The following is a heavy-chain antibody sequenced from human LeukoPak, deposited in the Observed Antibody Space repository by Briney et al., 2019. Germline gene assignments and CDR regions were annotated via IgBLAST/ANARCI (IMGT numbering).Heavy chain of an antibody. D-gene: IGHD2-15*01. CDR1: GYTFTSYG. V-gene: IGHV1-18*01. CDR2: ISAYNGNT. Sequence: ASVKVSCKASGYTFTSYGISWVRQAPGQGLEWTGWISAYNGNTNYAQKLQGRVTVTTDTSTSTAYMELRSLRSDDTAVYYCARDGTRYCSGGSCYSDYWGQGTLVTVSS. CDR3: ARDGTRYCSGGSCYSDY. J-gene: IGHJ4*02.